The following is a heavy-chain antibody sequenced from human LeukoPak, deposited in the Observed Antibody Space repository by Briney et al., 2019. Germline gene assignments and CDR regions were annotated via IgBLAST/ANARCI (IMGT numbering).Heavy chain of an antibody. V-gene: IGHV5-51*01. CDR1: GSIFTTYW. CDR3: ARRALYSGSYLTGDAFDI. J-gene: IGHJ3*02. Sequence: GASLQISCKGSGSIFTTYWIGWVRQLPGKGLEWMGIIYPGDSDTRYSPSFQGQVTISADKSISTAYLQWSSLKASDTAMYYCARRALYSGSYLTGDAFDIWGQGTMVTVSS. CDR2: IYPGDSDT. D-gene: IGHD1-26*01.